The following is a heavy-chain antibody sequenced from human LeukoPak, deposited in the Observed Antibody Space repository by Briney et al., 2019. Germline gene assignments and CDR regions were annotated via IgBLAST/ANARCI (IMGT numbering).Heavy chain of an antibody. Sequence: SVKVSCKASGGTFSSYAISWVRQAPGQGLEWMGRIIPILGIANYAQKFQGRVTITADKSTSTAYMELSSLRSEDTAVYYCASKNGSGSYYFDYWGQGTLVTVSS. CDR2: IIPILGIA. V-gene: IGHV1-69*04. D-gene: IGHD3-10*01. CDR3: ASKNGSGSYYFDY. CDR1: GGTFSSYA. J-gene: IGHJ4*02.